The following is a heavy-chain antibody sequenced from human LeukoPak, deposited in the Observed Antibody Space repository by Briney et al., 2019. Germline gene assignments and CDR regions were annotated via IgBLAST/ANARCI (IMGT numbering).Heavy chain of an antibody. V-gene: IGHV4-39*07. CDR1: GGSISSSSYY. D-gene: IGHD3-3*01. CDR3: ARDKVLRLSNYYYMDV. J-gene: IGHJ6*03. Sequence: SETLSLTCTVSGGSISSSSYYWGWIRQPPGEGLEWIGSIYYSGSTYYNPSLKSRVTISVDTSKNQFSLKLSSVTAADTAVYYCARDKVLRLSNYYYMDVWGKGTTVTVSS. CDR2: IYYSGST.